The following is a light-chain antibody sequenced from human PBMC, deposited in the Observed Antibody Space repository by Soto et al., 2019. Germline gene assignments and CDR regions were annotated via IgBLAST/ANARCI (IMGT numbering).Light chain of an antibody. Sequence: EIVLTQSPDTLSLSPGERATLSCRASQSVGSSYLAWYQQRPGQAPRLLIYGASSRATGIPDRFSGSGSGTDYTLTISRLEPEDSAVYYCQQYGSSPPYTFGQGTKLEIK. CDR3: QQYGSSPPYT. CDR2: GAS. CDR1: QSVGSSY. J-gene: IGKJ2*01. V-gene: IGKV3-20*01.